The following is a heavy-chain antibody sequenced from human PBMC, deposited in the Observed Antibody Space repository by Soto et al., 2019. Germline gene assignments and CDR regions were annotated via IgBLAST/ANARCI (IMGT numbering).Heavy chain of an antibody. Sequence: QVQLEQSGAEVKQPGSSVKVSCKASGGTFSNSAITWVRQAPGQGLEWMGGIMPIFRTPDYAQKFQGRVTITADESTSTAYMELSGLRSDDTAVYYCARDKDRQQLGGNYYYILDVWGQGTTVTVSS. CDR2: IMPIFRTP. D-gene: IGHD3-3*02. CDR1: GGTFSNSA. CDR3: ARDKDRQQLGGNYYYILDV. J-gene: IGHJ6*02. V-gene: IGHV1-69*12.